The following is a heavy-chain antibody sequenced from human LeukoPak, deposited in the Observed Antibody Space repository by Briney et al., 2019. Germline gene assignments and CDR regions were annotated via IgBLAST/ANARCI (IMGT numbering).Heavy chain of an antibody. D-gene: IGHD4-17*01. CDR2: ISGSGSYT. CDR3: AKRDRTVTHAFDI. CDR1: GFTVSDYS. Sequence: QAGGSLRLSCAASGFTVSDYSMTWVRQAPGKGLEWVSAISGSGSYTDYADSVKGRFTISRDNSENTLYLQMNSLRAEDTAVYYCAKRDRTVTHAFDIWGQGTMVTVSS. V-gene: IGHV3-23*01. J-gene: IGHJ3*02.